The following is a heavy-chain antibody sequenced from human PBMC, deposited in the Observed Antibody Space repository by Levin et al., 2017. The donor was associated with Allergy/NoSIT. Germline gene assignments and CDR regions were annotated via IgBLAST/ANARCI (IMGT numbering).Heavy chain of an antibody. J-gene: IGHJ4*02. D-gene: IGHD3-10*01. CDR2: IYYSGST. CDR3: ARLSIDGSGSY. V-gene: IGHV4-39*01. Sequence: PGGSLRLSCTVSGGSISSSSYYWGWIRQPPGTGLEWIGSIYYSGSTYYNPSLKSRVTISVDTSKNQFSLKLSSVTAADTAVYYCARLSIDGSGSYWGQGTLVTVSS. CDR1: GGSISSSSYY.